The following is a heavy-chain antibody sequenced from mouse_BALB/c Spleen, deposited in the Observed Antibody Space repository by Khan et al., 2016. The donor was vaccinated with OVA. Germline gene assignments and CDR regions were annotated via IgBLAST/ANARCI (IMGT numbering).Heavy chain of an antibody. Sequence: EVQLQESGGDLVKPEGSLKLSCAASGFTFSTYGMSWVRQTPDKRLEWVATISSGGSYTYYPDSVQGRFTISRDNAKNTLYLQMSSLKSEDTAMFYCARLAYYYDGEGFAYWGQGTLVTVS. CDR1: GFTFSTYG. V-gene: IGHV5-6*01. CDR2: ISSGGSYT. D-gene: IGHD1-1*02. CDR3: ARLAYYYDGEGFAY. J-gene: IGHJ3*01.